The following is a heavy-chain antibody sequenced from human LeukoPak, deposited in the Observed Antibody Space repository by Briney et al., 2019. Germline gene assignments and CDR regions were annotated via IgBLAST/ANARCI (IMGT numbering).Heavy chain of an antibody. J-gene: IGHJ5*02. Sequence: GGSLRLSCAAPGFTFSSYAMSWVRQAPGKGLEWVSAISGSGGSTYYADSVKGRFTISRDNSKNTLYLQMNSLRAEDTAVYYCAKEGTTYYDFWSGYYNELGWFDPWGQGTLVTVSS. V-gene: IGHV3-23*01. CDR3: AKEGTTYYDFWSGYYNELGWFDP. CDR2: ISGSGGST. D-gene: IGHD3-3*01. CDR1: GFTFSSYA.